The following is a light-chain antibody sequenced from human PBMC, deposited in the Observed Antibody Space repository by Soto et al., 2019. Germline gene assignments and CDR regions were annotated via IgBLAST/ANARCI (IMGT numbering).Light chain of an antibody. V-gene: IGLV1-44*01. J-gene: IGLJ7*01. CDR1: SSNIGSNT. Sequence: QSVLTQPPSVSGTPGQRVTISCFGSSSNIGSNTVNWYQQFPGTAPRLLIYSSYQRPSGVPDRFSGSQSGTSASLAISGLQSDDEADYYCAAWDDSLKAIFGGGTQLTVL. CDR3: AAWDDSLKAI. CDR2: SSY.